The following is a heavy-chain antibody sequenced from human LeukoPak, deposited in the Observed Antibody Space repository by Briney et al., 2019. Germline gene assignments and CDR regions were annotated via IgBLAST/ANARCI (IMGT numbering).Heavy chain of an antibody. CDR2: ISGSGGST. Sequence: GGSLRLSCAASGFTSSSYAMSWVRQAPGEGLEWVSAISGSGGSTYYADSVKGRFTISRDNSKNTLYLQKNSLRAEDTAVYYCASSIAALMGGNDAFDVWGEGTMVTVSS. J-gene: IGHJ3*01. D-gene: IGHD6-6*01. CDR3: ASSIAALMGGNDAFDV. V-gene: IGHV3-23*01. CDR1: GFTSSSYA.